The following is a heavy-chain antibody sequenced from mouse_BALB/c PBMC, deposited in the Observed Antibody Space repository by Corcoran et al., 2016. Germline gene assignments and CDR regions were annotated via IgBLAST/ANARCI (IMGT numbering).Heavy chain of an antibody. D-gene: IGHD3-2*01. V-gene: IGHV9-1*02. CDR3: ARGDSSGFAMDY. CDR2: INTYTGEP. J-gene: IGHJ4*01. Sequence: QIQLVQSGPELKKPGETVKISCKASGYTFTNYGMNWVKQAQGKGLKWMGWINTYTGEPTYADDFKGRFAFSLETSASTAYLQINNLKNEDMATYFCARGDSSGFAMDYWGQGTSVTVSS. CDR1: GYTFTNYG.